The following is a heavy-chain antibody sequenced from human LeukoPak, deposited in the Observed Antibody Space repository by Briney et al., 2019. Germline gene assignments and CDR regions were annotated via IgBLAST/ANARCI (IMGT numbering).Heavy chain of an antibody. CDR3: ARESRLGGAFDI. J-gene: IGHJ3*02. V-gene: IGHV3-21*01. CDR1: GFTFSSYS. D-gene: IGHD4-23*01. CDR2: IDYSSNYI. Sequence: GGSLRLSCAASGFTFSSYSMNWVRQAPGKGLEWVSSIDYSSNYIYTADSVKGRFTTSRDNSKNTLCLQMNSLRAEDTAVYYCARESRLGGAFDIWGQGTMVTVSS.